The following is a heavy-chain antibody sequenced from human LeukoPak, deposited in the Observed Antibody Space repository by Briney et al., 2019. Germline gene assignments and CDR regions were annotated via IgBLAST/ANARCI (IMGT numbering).Heavy chain of an antibody. CDR3: VRGGSSVFDF. Sequence: PSETLSLTCTVSGGSISGHYWSWIRQPPGKGPEWIGYIYSSGSTKYNPSLKSRVTILVDTSKNQFSLKLSSVTAADTAVHYCVRGGSSVFDFWGQGTLVTVSS. D-gene: IGHD1-26*01. V-gene: IGHV4-59*11. CDR1: GGSISGHY. J-gene: IGHJ4*02. CDR2: IYSSGST.